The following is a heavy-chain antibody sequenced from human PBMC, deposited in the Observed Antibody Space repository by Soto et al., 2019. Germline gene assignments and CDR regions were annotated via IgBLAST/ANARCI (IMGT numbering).Heavy chain of an antibody. Sequence: PGGSLRLSCAASGFTFSSYSMNWVRQAPGKGLEWVSSISSSSSYIYYADSVKGRFTISRDNAKNSLYLQMNSLRAEDTAVYYCASLWAVAGNFDYWGQGTLVTLSS. V-gene: IGHV3-21*01. CDR1: GFTFSSYS. D-gene: IGHD6-19*01. CDR3: ASLWAVAGNFDY. CDR2: ISSSSSYI. J-gene: IGHJ4*02.